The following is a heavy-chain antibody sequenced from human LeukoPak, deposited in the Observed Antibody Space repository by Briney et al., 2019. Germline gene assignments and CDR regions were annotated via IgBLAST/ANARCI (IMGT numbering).Heavy chain of an antibody. V-gene: IGHV7-4-1*02. CDR3: ARRGKSFDF. CDR2: ISTDTGNP. J-gene: IGHJ4*02. D-gene: IGHD3-3*01. Sequence: ASVTVSRKTSGYTFTVYAINWVRQAPGQGLEWMGWISTDTGNPTYVQDFTGRFVFSLDTSVTTAYLQISSLKAEDTAVYYCARRGKSFDFWGQGTLVTVSS. CDR1: GYTFTVYA.